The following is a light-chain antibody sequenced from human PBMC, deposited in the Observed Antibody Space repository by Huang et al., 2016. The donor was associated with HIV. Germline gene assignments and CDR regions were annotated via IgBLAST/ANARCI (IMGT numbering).Light chain of an antibody. J-gene: IGKJ3*01. V-gene: IGKV1-39*01. CDR2: TAS. Sequence: DIQMTQSPFSLSASVGDRVTITLRASQSINRYLNWYQHKPGKAPKLMIYTASRLQSGVPSRFSGSGSGTDFTLIISSLQPEDFAAYYCQQSSSTPFTFGPGTKVDIK. CDR3: QQSSSTPFT. CDR1: QSINRY.